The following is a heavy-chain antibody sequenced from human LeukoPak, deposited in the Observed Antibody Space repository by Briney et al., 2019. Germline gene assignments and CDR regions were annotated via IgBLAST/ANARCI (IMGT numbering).Heavy chain of an antibody. Sequence: SGTLSLTCAVSGVSISSNKWWHWVRQAPGKGLEWIGEVYRSGTANYNPSLKNRVTISVDKSKNQFSLNLRSVTAADTAVYYCARDSGWHSDSWGQGTLVTVSS. J-gene: IGHJ5*01. CDR2: VYRSGTA. CDR3: ARDSGWHSDS. V-gene: IGHV4-4*02. D-gene: IGHD6-19*01. CDR1: GVSISSNKW.